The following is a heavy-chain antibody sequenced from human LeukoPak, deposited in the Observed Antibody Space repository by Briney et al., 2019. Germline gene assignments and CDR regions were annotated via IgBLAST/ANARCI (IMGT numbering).Heavy chain of an antibody. CDR1: GFTFSSYA. D-gene: IGHD3-22*01. V-gene: IGHV3-23*01. Sequence: GSLRLSCAASGFTFSSYAMSWVRQAPGKGLEWVSAISGSGGSTYYADSAKGRFTISRDNSKNTLYLQMNSLRAEDTAVYYCAKGDYYDSSGANDYWGQGTLVTVSS. CDR2: ISGSGGST. J-gene: IGHJ4*02. CDR3: AKGDYYDSSGANDY.